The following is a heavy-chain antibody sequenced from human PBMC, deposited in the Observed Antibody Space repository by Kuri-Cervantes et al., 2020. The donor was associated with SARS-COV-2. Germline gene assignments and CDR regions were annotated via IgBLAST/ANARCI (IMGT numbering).Heavy chain of an antibody. Sequence: ASVKVSCKASGYTFTGYYMHWVRQAPGQGLEWMGWINPNSGGTNYAQKFQGWVTMTRDTSISTAYMELSRLRSDDTAVYYCAREPAVPAKSYYYYGMDVWGQGTTVTVSS. D-gene: IGHD2-2*01. CDR1: GYTFTGYY. CDR2: INPNSGGT. V-gene: IGHV1-2*04. CDR3: AREPAVPAKSYYYYGMDV. J-gene: IGHJ6*02.